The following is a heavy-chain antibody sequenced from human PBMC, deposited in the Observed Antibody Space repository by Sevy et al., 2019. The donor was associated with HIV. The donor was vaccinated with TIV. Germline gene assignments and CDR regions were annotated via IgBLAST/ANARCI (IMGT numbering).Heavy chain of an antibody. V-gene: IGHV3-23*01. CDR1: GFTFSNYY. CDR2: IGDSGGYT. CDR3: ANRGGRRFDN. D-gene: IGHD3-10*01. J-gene: IGHJ4*02. Sequence: GGSLRLSCVVSGFTFSNYYMRWVRQAPGKGLEWVSVIGDSGGYTYYTNSVKGRFTISRDNSKNTLYLQMNSLRVEDTSIYYGANRGGRRFDNWGQGTLVTVSS.